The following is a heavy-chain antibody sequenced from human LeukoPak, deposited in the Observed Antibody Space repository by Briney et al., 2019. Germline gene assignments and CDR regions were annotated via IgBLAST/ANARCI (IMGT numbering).Heavy chain of an antibody. CDR1: GGSISSYY. J-gene: IGHJ3*02. D-gene: IGHD2-2*01. CDR2: IYYSGSA. Sequence: SETLSLTCTVSGGSISSYYWSWIRQPPGKGLEWIGYIYYSGSANYNPSLKSRVTISVDTSKNQFSLKLSSVTAADTAVYYCAREYCSSTSCFISGAFDIWGQGTMVTVSS. CDR3: AREYCSSTSCFISGAFDI. V-gene: IGHV4-59*01.